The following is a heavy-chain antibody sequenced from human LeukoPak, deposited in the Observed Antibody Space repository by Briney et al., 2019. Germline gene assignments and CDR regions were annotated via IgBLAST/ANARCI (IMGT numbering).Heavy chain of an antibody. J-gene: IGHJ4*02. Sequence: GGSLRLSCAASGFTFSSYAMHWVRQAPGKGLEWVAVISYDGSNKYYADSVKGRFTISRDNSKNTLYLQMNSLRAEDTAVYYCAREPGGGYEGYFDYWGQGTLVTVSS. CDR1: GFTFSSYA. D-gene: IGHD5-12*01. V-gene: IGHV3-30-3*01. CDR2: ISYDGSNK. CDR3: AREPGGGYEGYFDY.